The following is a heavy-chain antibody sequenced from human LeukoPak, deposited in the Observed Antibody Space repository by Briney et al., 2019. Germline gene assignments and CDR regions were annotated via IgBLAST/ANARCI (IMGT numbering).Heavy chain of an antibody. Sequence: SQTLSLTCAVSGGSISSGGYSWSWIRQPPGKGLEWIGYIYHGGSTYYNPSLKSRVTISVDRSKNQFSLKLSSVTAADTAVYYCARDPLYCTNGVCYPGNFDYWGQGTLVTVSS. CDR2: IYHGGST. J-gene: IGHJ4*02. V-gene: IGHV4-30-2*01. CDR3: ARDPLYCTNGVCYPGNFDY. D-gene: IGHD2-8*01. CDR1: GGSISSGGYS.